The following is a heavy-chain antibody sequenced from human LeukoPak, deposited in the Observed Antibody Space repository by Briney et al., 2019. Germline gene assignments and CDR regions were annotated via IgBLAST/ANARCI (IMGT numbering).Heavy chain of an antibody. D-gene: IGHD3-22*01. CDR1: GFPFSDYG. CDR2: IWYDGSNK. V-gene: IGHV3-33*01. Sequence: GRSLRLSCAASGFPFSDYGIHWVRQAPGKGLEWVAVIWYDGSNKYYADSVKGRFTISRDNSKNTLYLQMNSLRAEVTAVYYCARERDSSVSLGVELDYWSQGTLVTVSS. J-gene: IGHJ4*02. CDR3: ARERDSSVSLGVELDY.